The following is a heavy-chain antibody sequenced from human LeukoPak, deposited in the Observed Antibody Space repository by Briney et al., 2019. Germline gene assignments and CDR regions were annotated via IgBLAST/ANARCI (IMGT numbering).Heavy chain of an antibody. CDR1: GFTFSDHY. D-gene: IGHD3-3*01. CDR3: ARDLTLKLRFLEWLLDVYMDV. Sequence: GGSLRLSCAASGFTFSDHYMDWVRQAPGKGLEWVGRTRNKANSYTTEYAASVKGRFTISRDNAKNSLYLQMNSLRAEDTAVYYCARDLTLKLRFLEWLLDVYMDVWGKGTTVTVSS. V-gene: IGHV3-72*01. CDR2: TRNKANSYTT. J-gene: IGHJ6*03.